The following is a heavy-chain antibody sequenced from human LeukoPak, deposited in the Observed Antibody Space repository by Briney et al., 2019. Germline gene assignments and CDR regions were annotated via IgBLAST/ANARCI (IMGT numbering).Heavy chain of an antibody. Sequence: PGGSLRLSCAASGFTLSSYSMNWVRQAPGKGLEWVSAISGSGGSTYYADSVKGRFTISRDNSKNTLYLQMNSLRAEDTAVYYCAKQRGLRLNTEFDYWGQGTLVTVSS. CDR3: AKQRGLRLNTEFDY. CDR2: ISGSGGST. CDR1: GFTLSSYS. V-gene: IGHV3-23*01. J-gene: IGHJ4*02. D-gene: IGHD5-12*01.